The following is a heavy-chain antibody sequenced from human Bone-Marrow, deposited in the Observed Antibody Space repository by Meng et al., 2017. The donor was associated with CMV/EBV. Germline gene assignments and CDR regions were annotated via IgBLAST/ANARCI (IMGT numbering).Heavy chain of an antibody. CDR2: ISAYNGNT. J-gene: IGHJ6*02. Sequence: ASVKVSCKASGYTFTSYGISWVRQAPGQGLEWMGWISAYNGNTNYAQKLQGRVTMTTDTSTSTVYMELSSLRSEDTAVYYCARVAPAARHYYYGMDVWGQGTTVTVSS. V-gene: IGHV1-18*01. CDR3: ARVAPAARHYYYGMDV. CDR1: GYTFTSYG. D-gene: IGHD2-2*01.